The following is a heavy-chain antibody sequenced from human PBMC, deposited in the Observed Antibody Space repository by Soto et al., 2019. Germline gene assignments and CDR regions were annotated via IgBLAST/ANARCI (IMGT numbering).Heavy chain of an antibody. CDR3: ARDYGDTISWENWFDP. D-gene: IGHD4-17*01. V-gene: IGHV3-33*01. CDR2: IWYDGSNK. CDR1: GFTFSSYG. Sequence: GGSLRLSCAASGFTFSSYGMHWVRQAPGKGLEWVAVIWYDGSNKYYADSVKGRFTISRDNSKNTLYLQMNSLRAEDTAVYYCARDYGDTISWENWFDPWGQGTLVTVSS. J-gene: IGHJ5*02.